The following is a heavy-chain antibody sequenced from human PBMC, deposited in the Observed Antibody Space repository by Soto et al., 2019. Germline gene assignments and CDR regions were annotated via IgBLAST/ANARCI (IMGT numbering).Heavy chain of an antibody. CDR2: ISTYNGNT. V-gene: IGHV1-18*04. D-gene: IGHD1-26*01. J-gene: IGHJ4*02. CDR3: AREWELLRRGHFDY. Sequence: GASVKVSCKASGYTFTSNGISWVRQAPGQGLEWMGWISTYNGNTNYAQKLQGRVTMTTDTSTRTAYMELRSLRSDDTAIYFCAREWELLRRGHFDYWGQGTLVTVSS. CDR1: GYTFTSNG.